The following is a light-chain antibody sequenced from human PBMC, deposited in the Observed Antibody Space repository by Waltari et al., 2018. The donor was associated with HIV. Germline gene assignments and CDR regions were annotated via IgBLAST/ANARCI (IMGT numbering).Light chain of an antibody. J-gene: IGKJ1*01. V-gene: IGKV4-1*01. CDR1: QTVLYTSNTKNY. CDR3: QQYFSTPWT. CDR2: WAS. Sequence: DIVMTQSPDSLAASLGERATIKCKSNQTVLYTSNTKNYLAWYQQKPGQPPKLLIYWASTRESGVPDRFSGSGSGTDFTLTIRSLQAEDVAVYYCQQYFSTPWTFGQGTKVEIK.